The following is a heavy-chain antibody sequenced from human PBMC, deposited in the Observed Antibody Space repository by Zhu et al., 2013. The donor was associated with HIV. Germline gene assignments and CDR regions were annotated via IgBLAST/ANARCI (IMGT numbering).Heavy chain of an antibody. CDR1: GGSISSSYY. D-gene: IGHD3-9*01. Sequence: QVQLQESGPGLVKPSETLSLTCTVSGGSISSSYYWGWIRQPPGKGLEWIGSIYYSGSNYYNPSLKSRVTISVDVQEPVLPEAELCDRRGHGLLYCARGVLAFDILTCDYFDYWGQGTLVTVSS. CDR3: ARGVLAFDILTCDYFDY. J-gene: IGHJ4*02. V-gene: IGHV4-39*07. CDR2: IYYSGSN.